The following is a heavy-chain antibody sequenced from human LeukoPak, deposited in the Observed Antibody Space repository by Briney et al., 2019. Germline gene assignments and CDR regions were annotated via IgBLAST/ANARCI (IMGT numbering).Heavy chain of an antibody. J-gene: IGHJ5*02. V-gene: IGHV3-23*01. D-gene: IGHD6-19*01. CDR3: AKDRHSSGWYRVINWFDP. CDR2: ISGSGGST. Sequence: GGSLRLSCAASGFTFSSYAMSWVRQAPGKGLEWVSAISGSGGSTYYADSVKGRFTISRDNSKNTLYLQMNSLRAEDTAVYYCAKDRHSSGWYRVINWFDPWGQGTLVTVSS. CDR1: GFTFSSYA.